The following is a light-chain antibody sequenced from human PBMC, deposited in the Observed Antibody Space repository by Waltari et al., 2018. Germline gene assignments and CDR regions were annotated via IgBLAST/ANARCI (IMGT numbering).Light chain of an antibody. CDR1: SSDVGGYNY. CDR2: DVT. V-gene: IGLV2-11*01. J-gene: IGLJ2*01. CDR3: CSYAGPYTLII. Sequence: QSALTQSRSVSGSPGQPVTISCTGTSSDVGGYNYVSWYQQHPGNAPKLIIYDVTKRPSGVPDRFSGSKSGNTASLTISGLQAEDEADYYCCSYAGPYTLIIFGGGTKLTVV.